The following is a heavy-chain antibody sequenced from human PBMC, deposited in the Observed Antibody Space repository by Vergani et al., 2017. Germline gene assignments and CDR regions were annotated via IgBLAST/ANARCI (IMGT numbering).Heavy chain of an antibody. V-gene: IGHV3-23*01. Sequence: EVQLLESGGGLVQPGGSLRLSCAASGFTFTTYAMNWVRQAPGKGLEWVSGISGGGGSTYYADSVKGRFTISRDNSKNTLYLQMNSLRAEDTAVYYCARDRIAAAGNLDYWGQGTLVTVSS. D-gene: IGHD6-13*01. CDR2: ISGGGGST. J-gene: IGHJ4*02. CDR1: GFTFTTYA. CDR3: ARDRIAAAGNLDY.